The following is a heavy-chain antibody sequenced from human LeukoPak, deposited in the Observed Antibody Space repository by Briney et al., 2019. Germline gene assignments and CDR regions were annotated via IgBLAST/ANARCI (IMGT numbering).Heavy chain of an antibody. D-gene: IGHD3-10*01. CDR3: ARPSLWFGDVSYYMDV. Sequence: SETLSLTCTVSGDSISSCYWSCIRRPPGKGLECIGHIYSSESAHYNPSLKSRVTISLDMSKNQFSLKLGSVTAADTAIYYCARPSLWFGDVSYYMDVWGTGTTVIVSS. V-gene: IGHV4-4*09. CDR1: GDSISSCY. J-gene: IGHJ6*03. CDR2: IYSSESA.